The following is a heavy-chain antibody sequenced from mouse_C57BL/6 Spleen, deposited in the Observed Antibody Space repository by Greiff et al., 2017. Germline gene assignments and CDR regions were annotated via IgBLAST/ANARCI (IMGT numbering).Heavy chain of an antibody. D-gene: IGHD3-2*02. CDR2: IDPSDSYT. CDR1: GYTFTSYW. J-gene: IGHJ4*01. Sequence: VQLQQPGAELVKPGASVKLSCKASGYTFTSYWMQWVKQRPGQGLEWIGEIDPSDSYTNYNQKFKGKATLTVDTSSSTAYMQLSSLTSEDSAVYYCARGDSSGYDARDYWGQGTSVTVSS. V-gene: IGHV1-50*01. CDR3: ARGDSSGYDARDY.